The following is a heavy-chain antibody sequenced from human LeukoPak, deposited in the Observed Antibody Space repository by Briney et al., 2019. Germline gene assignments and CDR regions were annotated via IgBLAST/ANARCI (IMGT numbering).Heavy chain of an antibody. Sequence: SETLSLTCTVSGGSISSYYWSWIRQPAGKGLEWIGRIYTSGSTNYNPSLKSRVTISVDTSKNQFSLKLSSVTAADTAVYYCGQVAGAYYYGMDVWGQGTTVTVSS. CDR3: GQVAGAYYYGMDV. D-gene: IGHD6-19*01. CDR1: GGSISSYY. CDR2: IYTSGST. J-gene: IGHJ6*02. V-gene: IGHV4-4*07.